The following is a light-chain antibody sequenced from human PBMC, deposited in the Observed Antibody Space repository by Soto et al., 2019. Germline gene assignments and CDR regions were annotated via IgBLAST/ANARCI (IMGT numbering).Light chain of an antibody. CDR2: EVS. Sequence: QSALTQPASVSGSPGQSITISCTGTSSDVGGYNYVSWYQQHPGKAPKLMIYEVSNRPSGVSNRLSGSKSGNTASLTISGLQAEDEADYYCSSYTSSSTLDFGTGTKVTVL. V-gene: IGLV2-14*01. J-gene: IGLJ1*01. CDR3: SSYTSSSTLD. CDR1: SSDVGGYNY.